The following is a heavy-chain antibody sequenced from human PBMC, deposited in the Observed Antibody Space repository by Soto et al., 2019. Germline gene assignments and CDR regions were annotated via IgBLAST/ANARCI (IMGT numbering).Heavy chain of an antibody. Sequence: SGPTLVNPTQTLTLTCTFSGFSLSTSGMCVSWIRQPPGKALEWLALIDWDDDKYYSTSLKTRLTISKDTSKNQVVLTMTNMDPVDTAAYYCARILSGYSSGWYRTGMDVWGQGTTVTVSS. J-gene: IGHJ6*02. CDR1: GFSLSTSGMC. V-gene: IGHV2-70*01. D-gene: IGHD6-19*01. CDR2: IDWDDDK. CDR3: ARILSGYSSGWYRTGMDV.